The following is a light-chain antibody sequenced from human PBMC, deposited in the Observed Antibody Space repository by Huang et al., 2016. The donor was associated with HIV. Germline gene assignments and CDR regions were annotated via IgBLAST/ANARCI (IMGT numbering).Light chain of an antibody. CDR3: QNYNDWLYT. CDR1: QRVGSD. J-gene: IGKJ2*01. CDR2: GSS. V-gene: IGKV3-15*01. Sequence: IVMTQSPATLSVSPGERAALSCRASQRVGSDLDGYQLQPGQAPRLPIYGSSTRATGIPARFSGSGSGTEFTLTISSLHSEDFAVYYCQNYNDWLYTFGQGTKVEIK.